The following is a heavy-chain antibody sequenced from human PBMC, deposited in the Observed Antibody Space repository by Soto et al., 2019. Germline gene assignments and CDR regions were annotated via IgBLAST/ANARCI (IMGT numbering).Heavy chain of an antibody. V-gene: IGHV6-1*01. J-gene: IGHJ4*02. D-gene: IGHD3-3*02. CDR2: TYYRSKWYS. CDR3: ARGPPVLAS. CDR1: GDSVSSESAT. Sequence: SQTLSLTCAISGDSVSSESATWNWIRQSPSRGLEWLGRTYYRSKWYSAYALSVKSRISITADTSKNQVSLQLISVSPEDTAVYYCARGPPVLASWGQGIPVTVSS.